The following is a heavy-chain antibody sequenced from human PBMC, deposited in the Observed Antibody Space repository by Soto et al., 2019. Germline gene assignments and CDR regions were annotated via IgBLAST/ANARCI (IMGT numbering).Heavy chain of an antibody. CDR2: ISYDGSNK. CDR3: ANHYGGKVGYFDY. J-gene: IGHJ4*02. CDR1: GFTFSSYG. V-gene: IGHV3-30*18. Sequence: QVQLVESGGGVVQPGRSLRLSCAASGFTFSSYGMHWVRQAPGKGLEWVAVISYDGSNKYYADSVKGRFTISRDNSKNTLYLQMNSLRAEVTAVYYCANHYGGKVGYFDYWGQGTLVTVSS. D-gene: IGHD4-17*01.